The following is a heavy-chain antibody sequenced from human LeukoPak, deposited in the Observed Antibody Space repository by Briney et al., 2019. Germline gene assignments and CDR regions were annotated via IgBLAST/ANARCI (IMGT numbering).Heavy chain of an antibody. CDR1: GYTFTSYD. V-gene: IGHV1-8*03. CDR3: VGHCSSTSCYGASY. CDR2: MNPNSGNT. J-gene: IGHJ4*02. D-gene: IGHD2-2*01. Sequence: ASVKVSCKASGYTFTSYDINWVRQATGQGLEWMGWMNPNSGNTGYAQKFQGRVTITRNTSISTAYMELSSLRSEDTAVYYCVGHCSSTSCYGASYWGQGTLVTVPS.